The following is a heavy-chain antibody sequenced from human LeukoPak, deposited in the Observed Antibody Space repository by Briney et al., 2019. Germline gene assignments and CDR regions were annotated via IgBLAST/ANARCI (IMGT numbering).Heavy chain of an antibody. Sequence: GASVKVSCKASGGTFSSYAISWVRQAPGQGLEWMGGIIPIFGTANYAQKFQGRVTITADESTSTAHMELSSLRSEDTAVYYCARATYYYDSSGYFQLDYWGQGTLVTVSS. J-gene: IGHJ4*02. D-gene: IGHD3-22*01. V-gene: IGHV1-69*13. CDR1: GGTFSSYA. CDR2: IIPIFGTA. CDR3: ARATYYYDSSGYFQLDY.